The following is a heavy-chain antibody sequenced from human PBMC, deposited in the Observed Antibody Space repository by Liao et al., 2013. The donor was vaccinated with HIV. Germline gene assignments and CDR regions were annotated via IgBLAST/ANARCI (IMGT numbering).Heavy chain of an antibody. CDR2: IYYSGST. J-gene: IGHJ3*02. Sequence: QVQLQESGPGLVKPSQTLSLTCTVSGGSISSGDYYWSWIRQPPGKGLEWIGYIYYSGSTYYNPSLKSRVTISVDTSKNQFSLKLSSVTAADTAVYYCARDVYCSGGSCYYPGAFDIWGQGTMVTVSS. CDR3: ARDVYCSGGSCYYPGAFDI. V-gene: IGHV4-30-4*08. D-gene: IGHD2-15*01. CDR1: GGSISSGDYY.